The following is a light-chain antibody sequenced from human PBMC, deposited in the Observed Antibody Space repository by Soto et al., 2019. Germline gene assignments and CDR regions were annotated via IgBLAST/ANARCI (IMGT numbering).Light chain of an antibody. Sequence: EIVLTQSPATLSLSPGERAALSCRASQSVSSYLAWYQQKPGQAPRLLIYGASSRAAGIPDRFSGSGSGTDFTLTISRLEPEDLAVYYCQQYDYLVTFGQGTKVDNK. CDR3: QQYDYLVT. CDR1: QSVSSY. CDR2: GAS. V-gene: IGKV3-20*01. J-gene: IGKJ1*01.